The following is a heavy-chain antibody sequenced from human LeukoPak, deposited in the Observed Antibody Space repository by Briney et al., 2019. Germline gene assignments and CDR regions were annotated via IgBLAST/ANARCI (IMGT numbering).Heavy chain of an antibody. CDR2: ISGSGGST. CDR3: AKVYTIFGVVIGPFDY. Sequence: GGSLRLSCAASGFTFSSYAISWVRQAPGKGLEWVSAISGSGGSTYYADSVKGRFTISRDNSKNTLYLQMNSLRAEDTAVYYCAKVYTIFGVVIGPFDYWGQGTLVTVSS. D-gene: IGHD3-3*01. J-gene: IGHJ4*02. V-gene: IGHV3-23*01. CDR1: GFTFSSYA.